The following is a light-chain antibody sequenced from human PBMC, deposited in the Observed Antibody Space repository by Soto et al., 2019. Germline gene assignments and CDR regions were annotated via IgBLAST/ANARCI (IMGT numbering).Light chain of an antibody. Sequence: QSVLTQPASVSGSPGQSITISCTGTSSDVGGYNYVSWYQQHPGKAPKLMIYDVSNRPSGVSNRFSGSKSGNTASLTISGLQAEDEADDYCSSYTSSSFYVFGTGTKLTVL. J-gene: IGLJ1*01. CDR2: DVS. CDR1: SSDVGGYNY. V-gene: IGLV2-14*01. CDR3: SSYTSSSFYV.